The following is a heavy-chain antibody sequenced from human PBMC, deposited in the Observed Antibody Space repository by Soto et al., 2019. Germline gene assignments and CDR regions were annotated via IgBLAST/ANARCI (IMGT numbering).Heavy chain of an antibody. D-gene: IGHD6-13*01. CDR3: AKDRERDAWYEDY. CDR1: GFSFSSYA. CDR2: ISGSDGST. V-gene: IGHV3-23*01. Sequence: EVQLLESGGGLVQPGGSLRLSCVASGFSFSSYAMSWVRQAPGKGLEWVSVISGSDGSTYYADSVKGRFTISRDNSKNTLYLQMNSLRVEDTAVYYCAKDRERDAWYEDYWGQGTLVTVSS. J-gene: IGHJ4*02.